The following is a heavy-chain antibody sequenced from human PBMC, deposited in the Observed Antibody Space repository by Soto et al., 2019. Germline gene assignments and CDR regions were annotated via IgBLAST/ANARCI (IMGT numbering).Heavy chain of an antibody. Sequence: QLVESGGGLVKPGGSLRLSCAASGFSFSSYAMNWVRQAPGKGLEWISSITTGGHDIYYEDSVKGRFTISRDNARNSLYLQMDSLRAEDTAVYYCARSAGDFWSGFYSYYYMDVWGKGSTVTVSS. J-gene: IGHJ6*03. CDR3: ARSAGDFWSGFYSYYYMDV. CDR1: GFSFSSYA. D-gene: IGHD3-3*01. CDR2: ITTGGHDI. V-gene: IGHV3-21*01.